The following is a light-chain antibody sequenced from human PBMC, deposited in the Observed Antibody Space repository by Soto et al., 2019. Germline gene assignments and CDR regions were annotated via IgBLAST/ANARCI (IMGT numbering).Light chain of an antibody. CDR2: EDN. V-gene: IGLV6-57*04. CDR1: SGTIASNY. Sequence: NFMLTQPHSVSESPGKTVTISCTRSSGTIASNYVQWYQQRPGSAPNMVIYEDNQRPSGVPDRFSGSIDSSSNSASLTISGLKTEDEADYYCRSYDDNNQVFGGGTKLTVL. J-gene: IGLJ2*01. CDR3: RSYDDNNQV.